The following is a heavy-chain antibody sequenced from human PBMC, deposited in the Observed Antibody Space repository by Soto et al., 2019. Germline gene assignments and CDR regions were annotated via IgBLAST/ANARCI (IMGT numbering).Heavy chain of an antibody. CDR1: GGTFSSYA. D-gene: IGHD1-1*01. V-gene: IGHV1-69*13. Sequence: GASVKVSCKASGGTFSSYAISWVRQAPGQGLEWMGGIIPIFGTANYAQKFQGRVTITADESTSTAYMELSSLRSEDTAVYYCARDLRDGTTYLDYWGQGTLVTVSS. CDR3: ARDLRDGTTYLDY. CDR2: IIPIFGTA. J-gene: IGHJ4*02.